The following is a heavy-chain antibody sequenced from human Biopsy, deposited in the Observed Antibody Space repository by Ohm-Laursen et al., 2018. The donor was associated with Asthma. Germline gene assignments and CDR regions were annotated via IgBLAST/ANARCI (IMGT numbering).Heavy chain of an antibody. CDR3: ARHDHRWDTYADF. CDR1: GFSFSNYG. CDR2: IKHDGTEK. Sequence: SLRLSCTASGFSFSNYGMHWVRQAPGKGLEWVANIKHDGTEKNHVDSLKGRFTISRDNAKNSLYLQMNSLRAEDTAVYYCARHDHRWDTYADFWGQGTLVTVSS. J-gene: IGHJ4*02. V-gene: IGHV3-7*01. D-gene: IGHD2-2*01.